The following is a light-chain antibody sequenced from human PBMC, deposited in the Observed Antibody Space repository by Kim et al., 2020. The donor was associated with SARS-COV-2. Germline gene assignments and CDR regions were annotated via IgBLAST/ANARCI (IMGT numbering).Light chain of an antibody. J-gene: IGKJ4*01. CDR2: AAS. V-gene: IGKV1-16*02. CDR3: QQYKSYPLT. Sequence: DIQMTQSPSSLSASVGDRVTITCRASQDISNYLAWFQQKPGKAPKPLIYAASSLQSGVPSKFSGSGSGTDFTLTISSLQPEDSATYFCQQYKSYPLTSGGGTKVEIK. CDR1: QDISNY.